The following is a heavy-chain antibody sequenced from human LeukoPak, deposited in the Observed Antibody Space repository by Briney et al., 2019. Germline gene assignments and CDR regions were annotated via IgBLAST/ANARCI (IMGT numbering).Heavy chain of an antibody. D-gene: IGHD4-17*01. CDR1: GGTFSSYA. CDR2: IIPIFGTA. V-gene: IGHV1-69*05. CDR3: AREFPLTTVTTSAFDI. Sequence: ASVKVSCKASGGTFSSYAISWVRQAPGQGLEWMGGIIPIFGTANYAQKFQGRVTITTDKSTSTAYMELSSLRSEDTAVYYCAREFPLTTVTTSAFDIWGQGTMVTVSS. J-gene: IGHJ3*02.